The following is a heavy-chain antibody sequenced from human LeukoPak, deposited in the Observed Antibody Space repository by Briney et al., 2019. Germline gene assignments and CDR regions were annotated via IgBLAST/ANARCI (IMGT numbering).Heavy chain of an antibody. CDR2: IYYSGGT. Sequence: SETLSLTCTVPGGSISSSRDYWGWIRKPPGKGLEWIGSIYYSGGTYYNPSLKSRVTISVDTSKNQFSLKLSSVTAADTAVYYCAGPIVAHPPGYWGQGTLVTVSS. J-gene: IGHJ4*02. D-gene: IGHD2-15*01. CDR1: GGSISSSRDY. CDR3: AGPIVAHPPGY. V-gene: IGHV4-39*01.